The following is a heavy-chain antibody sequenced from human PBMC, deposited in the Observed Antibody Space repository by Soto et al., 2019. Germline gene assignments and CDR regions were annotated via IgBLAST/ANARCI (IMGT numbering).Heavy chain of an antibody. CDR3: AILNNYYDSSGYQKGRYFQH. D-gene: IGHD3-22*01. J-gene: IGHJ1*01. Sequence: QVQLVQSGAEVKKPGASVKVSCKASGYTFTGYYMHWVRQAPGQGLEWMGWINPNSGGTNYAQKCKGGVTMTRDTSDSRAYMELSRLRSDDTAVYYCAILNNYYDSSGYQKGRYFQHWGQGTLVTVSS. CDR2: INPNSGGT. CDR1: GYTFTGYY. V-gene: IGHV1-2*02.